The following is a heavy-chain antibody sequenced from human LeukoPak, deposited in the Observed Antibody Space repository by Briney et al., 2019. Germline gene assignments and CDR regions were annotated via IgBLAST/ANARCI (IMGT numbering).Heavy chain of an antibody. V-gene: IGHV1-69*04. D-gene: IGHD2-15*01. CDR2: IIPILGIA. CDR1: GGTFSSYA. J-gene: IGHJ4*02. CDR3: ARLVVAVAATGKNYFDY. Sequence: VASVKVSCKASGGTFSSYAISWVRQAPGQGLEWMGRIIPILGIANYAQKFQGRVTITADKSTSTAYMELSSLRSEDTAVYYCARLVVAVAATGKNYFDYRGQGTLVTVSS.